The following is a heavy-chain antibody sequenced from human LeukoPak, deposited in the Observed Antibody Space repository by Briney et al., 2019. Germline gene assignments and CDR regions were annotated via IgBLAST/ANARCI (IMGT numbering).Heavy chain of an antibody. Sequence: TLSLTCTVSGGSVSSGGYYWSWIRQHPQKGLEWIGYISDRGRTYYNPSLMSRLTISVDTSKNQFSLRLTSVTAADTAVYYCARASRLGELSLGYWGQGTLVTVSS. D-gene: IGHD3-16*02. CDR2: ISDRGRT. V-gene: IGHV4-31*03. CDR3: ARASRLGELSLGY. CDR1: GGSVSSGGYY. J-gene: IGHJ4*02.